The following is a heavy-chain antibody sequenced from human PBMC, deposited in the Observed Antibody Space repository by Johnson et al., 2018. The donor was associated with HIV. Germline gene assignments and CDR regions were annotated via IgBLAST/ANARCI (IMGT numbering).Heavy chain of an antibody. Sequence: QVQLVESGGGVVQPGRSLRLSCAASGFTFSSYAMHWVRQAPGKGLEWVAVISFDGRDKDYADSVKGRFTISRDNSKNTLYLQMNSLRAGDTAVYYCAREKATLWFRASGAAFDIWGQGTAVTVSS. V-gene: IGHV3-30*03. J-gene: IGHJ3*02. CDR2: ISFDGRDK. CDR3: AREKATLWFRASGAAFDI. D-gene: IGHD3-10*01. CDR1: GFTFSSYA.